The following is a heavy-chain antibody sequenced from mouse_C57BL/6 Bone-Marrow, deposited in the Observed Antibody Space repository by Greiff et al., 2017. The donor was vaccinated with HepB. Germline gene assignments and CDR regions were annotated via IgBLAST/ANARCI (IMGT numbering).Heavy chain of an antibody. V-gene: IGHV5-4*03. D-gene: IGHD2-9*01. CDR2: ISDGGSYT. Sequence: EVKLVESGGGLVKPGGSLKLSCAASGFTFSSYAMSWVRQTPEKRLEWVATISDGGSYTYYPDNVKGRFTISRDNAKNNLYLQMSHLKSEDKAMYYCARVPSYYGYLFAYWGQGTLVTVSA. CDR1: GFTFSSYA. J-gene: IGHJ3*01. CDR3: ARVPSYYGYLFAY.